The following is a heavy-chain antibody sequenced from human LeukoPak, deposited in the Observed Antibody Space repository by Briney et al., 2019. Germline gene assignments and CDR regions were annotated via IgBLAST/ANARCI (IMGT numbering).Heavy chain of an antibody. CDR3: ARVDSSGWYWGIDY. J-gene: IGHJ4*02. CDR1: GFTFSSYA. V-gene: IGHV3-23*01. Sequence: GGSLRLSCAASGFTFSSYAMSWVRQAPGKGLEWVSAISGSGGSTYYADSVKGRFTISRDNSKNTLYLQMNSLRAEDTAVYYCARVDSSGWYWGIDYWGQGTLVTVSS. CDR2: ISGSGGST. D-gene: IGHD6-19*01.